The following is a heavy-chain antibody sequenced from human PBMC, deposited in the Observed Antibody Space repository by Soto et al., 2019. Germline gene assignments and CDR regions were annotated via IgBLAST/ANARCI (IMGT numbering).Heavy chain of an antibody. CDR1: GFSFSNYN. CDR3: ARDFGHGYYLDY. Sequence: GVLRLSCVASGFSFSNYNMNWVRQAPGKGLEWVSYITDSSDTVHYADSVRGRFTISRDNAESSLYLQMNSLRDEDTAVYFCARDFGHGYYLDYWGRGTLVTVSS. CDR2: ITDSSDTV. V-gene: IGHV3-48*02. J-gene: IGHJ4*02. D-gene: IGHD3-3*01.